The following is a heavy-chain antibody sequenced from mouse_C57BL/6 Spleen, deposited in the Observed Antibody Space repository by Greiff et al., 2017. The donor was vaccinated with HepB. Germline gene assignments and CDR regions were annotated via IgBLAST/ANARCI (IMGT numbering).Heavy chain of an antibody. CDR1: GYTFTSYW. Sequence: QVQLKQPGAELVMPGASVKLSCKASGYTFTSYWMHWVKQRPGQGLEWIGEIDPSDSYTNYNQKFKGKSTLTVDKSSSTAYMQLSSLTSEDSAVYYCAREFPYYAMDYWGQGTSVTVSS. J-gene: IGHJ4*01. V-gene: IGHV1-69*01. CDR2: IDPSDSYT. CDR3: AREFPYYAMDY.